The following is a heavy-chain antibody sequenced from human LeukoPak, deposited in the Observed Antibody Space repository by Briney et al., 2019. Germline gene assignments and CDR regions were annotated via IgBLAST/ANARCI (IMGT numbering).Heavy chain of an antibody. Sequence: GESLRMSCKGPGYTFTDYWIGWVRQMPGKGLEWMGIIYPDDSDARYSPSFRGQVTISADKSISTAYLQWSSLEASDTAMYYCARLHCSGDSCYLDYWGQGTLVTVSS. CDR1: GYTFTDYW. V-gene: IGHV5-51*01. CDR3: ARLHCSGDSCYLDY. J-gene: IGHJ4*02. CDR2: IYPDDSDA. D-gene: IGHD2-15*01.